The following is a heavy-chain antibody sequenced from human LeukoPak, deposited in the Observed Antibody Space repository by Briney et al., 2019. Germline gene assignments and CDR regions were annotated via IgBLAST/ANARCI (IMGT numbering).Heavy chain of an antibody. Sequence: PGGSLRLSCAASGFTFSSYWMHWVRQAPGKGLVWVSRISTDGSATDYADSVKGRFAISRDNAKNTLYLQMNSLRAEDTAVYYCARRRYNWNAIDYWGQGTLVTVSS. CDR2: ISTDGSAT. V-gene: IGHV3-74*01. CDR3: ARRRYNWNAIDY. CDR1: GFTFSSYW. D-gene: IGHD1-20*01. J-gene: IGHJ4*02.